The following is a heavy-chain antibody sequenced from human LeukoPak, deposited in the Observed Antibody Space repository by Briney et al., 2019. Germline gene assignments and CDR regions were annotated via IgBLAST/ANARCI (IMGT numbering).Heavy chain of an antibody. CDR3: ATLPNLVQGLSLDY. CDR2: FDPEDGET. D-gene: IGHD1-1*01. J-gene: IGHJ4*02. V-gene: IGHV1-24*01. CDR1: GYTLTELS. Sequence: GASVKVSCKVSGYTLTELSMHWVRQAPGKGLEWMGGFDPEDGETIYAQKFQGRVTMTEDTSTDTAYMELSSLRSEDTAVYYCATLPNLVQGLSLDYWGQGPLVPAS.